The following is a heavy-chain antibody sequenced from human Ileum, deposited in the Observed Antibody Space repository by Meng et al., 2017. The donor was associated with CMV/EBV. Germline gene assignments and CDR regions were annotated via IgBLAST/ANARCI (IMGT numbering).Heavy chain of an antibody. D-gene: IGHD4-11*01. V-gene: IGHV4-39*07. CDR1: GGSVSSRPYS. CDR3: AGGEITVPAYNWFDS. J-gene: IGHJ5*01. Sequence: GGSVSSRPYSWGWMRQAPGKGLEWIGNVYDSGGNYYKPPLKNRITISVDATKNQFSLQLSSVTAADTAVYYCAGGEITVPAYNWFDSWDQGTLVTVSS. CDR2: VYDSGGN.